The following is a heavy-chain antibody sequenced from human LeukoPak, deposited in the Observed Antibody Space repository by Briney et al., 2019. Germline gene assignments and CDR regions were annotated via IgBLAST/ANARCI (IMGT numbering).Heavy chain of an antibody. CDR1: GFTFSGSA. CDR2: IRSKANSYAT. D-gene: IGHD2-21*02. J-gene: IGHJ4*02. CDR3: TRHEEGAYCGGDCYAFTFDY. Sequence: SGGSLKLSCAASGFTFSGSAMHWVRQASGKGLEWVGRIRSKANSYATAYAASAKGRLTISRDDSKNTAYLQMNSLKTEDTAVYYCTRHEEGAYCGGDCYAFTFDYWGQGTLVTVSS. V-gene: IGHV3-73*01.